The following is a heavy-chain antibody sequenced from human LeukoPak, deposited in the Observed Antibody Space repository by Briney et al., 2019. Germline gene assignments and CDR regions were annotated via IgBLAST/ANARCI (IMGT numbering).Heavy chain of an antibody. J-gene: IGHJ6*03. CDR3: ARDYTGSYYYYYMDV. D-gene: IGHD2-8*02. CDR1: GGSISSGSYD. CDR2: IYTSGSN. Sequence: SETLSLTCTVSGGSISSGSYDWRWIRQPGGKGVEWIVRIYTSGSNNYNPCRESRITISVDTAKNPFSLKLSSVTAADTAVYYCARDYTGSYYYYYMDVWGKGTTVTVSS. V-gene: IGHV4-61*02.